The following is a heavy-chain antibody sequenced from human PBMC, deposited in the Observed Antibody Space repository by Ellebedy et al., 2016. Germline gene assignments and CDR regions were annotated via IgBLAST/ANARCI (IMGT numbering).Heavy chain of an antibody. V-gene: IGHV3-7*01. J-gene: IGHJ4*02. CDR1: GFTFSSSW. CDR3: ARAENLY. CDR2: IKEDGSEK. D-gene: IGHD1-7*01. Sequence: GESLKISCAASGFTFSSSWMSWVRQAPGKGLEWVANIKEDGSEKYYVDSVKGRFTISRDNAKNSLYLQMNSLRVEDTAVYYCARAENLYWGQGTMVTVSS.